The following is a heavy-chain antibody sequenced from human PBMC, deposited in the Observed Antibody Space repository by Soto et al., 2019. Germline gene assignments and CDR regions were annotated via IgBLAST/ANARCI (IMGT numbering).Heavy chain of an antibody. CDR2: IKRKANSYAP. J-gene: IGHJ5*02. CDR1: GFNISGSA. D-gene: IGHD4-17*01. V-gene: IGHV3-73*01. Sequence: EVQLVASGGGVVQPGGSLKLSCAASGFNISGSAMHWVRPASGKGLEWFGRIKRKANSYAPAYAASVKGRFTISRDDSKNPAYLQMNSLKTEDTAVYYCTHPCGDDGINWLDPGGQGTLGTVSA. CDR3: THPCGDDGINWLDP.